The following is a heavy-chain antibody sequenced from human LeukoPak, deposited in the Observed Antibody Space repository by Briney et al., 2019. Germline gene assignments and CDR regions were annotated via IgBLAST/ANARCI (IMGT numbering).Heavy chain of an antibody. D-gene: IGHD3-3*01. V-gene: IGHV1-46*01. CDR1: GYTFTSYY. J-gene: IGHJ6*02. CDR2: INPSGGST. Sequence: ASVKVSCKASGYTFTSYYMHWVRQAPGQGLEWMGIINPSGGSTSYAQKFQGRVTMTRDTSTSTVYMELSSLRSEDTAVYYCAREPFWSGYPPYYGMDVWGQGTTVTVSS. CDR3: AREPFWSGYPPYYGMDV.